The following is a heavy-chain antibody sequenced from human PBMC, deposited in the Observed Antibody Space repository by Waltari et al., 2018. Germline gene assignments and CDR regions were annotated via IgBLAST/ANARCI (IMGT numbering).Heavy chain of an antibody. CDR1: GFTFSSYG. V-gene: IGHV3-30*18. CDR2: ISYDGRNK. CDR3: AKDRIAVAGTGDY. Sequence: QVQLVESGGGVVQPGRSLRLSCAASGFTFSSYGMHWVRQAPGKGREWVAVISYDGRNKYFADSVKGRFTISRDNSKNTLYLQMNSLRAEDTAVYYCAKDRIAVAGTGDYWGQGTLVTVSS. D-gene: IGHD6-19*01. J-gene: IGHJ4*02.